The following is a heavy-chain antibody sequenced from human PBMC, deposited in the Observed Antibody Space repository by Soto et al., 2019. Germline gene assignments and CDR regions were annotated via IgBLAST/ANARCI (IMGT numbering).Heavy chain of an antibody. V-gene: IGHV1-18*01. CDR2: ISAYNGNT. D-gene: IGHD3-3*01. J-gene: IGHJ6*02. CDR1: GYTFTSYG. CDR3: ARVYDFWSGYYYYYYYGMDV. Sequence: ASVKVSCKASGYTFTSYGISWVRQAPGQGLEWMGWISAYNGNTNYAQKLQDRVTMTTDTSTSTAYMELRSLRSDDTAVYYCARVYDFWSGYYYYYYYGMDVWGQGTTVTV.